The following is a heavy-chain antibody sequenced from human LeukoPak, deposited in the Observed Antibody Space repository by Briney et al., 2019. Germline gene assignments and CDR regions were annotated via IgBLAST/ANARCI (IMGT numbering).Heavy chain of an antibody. V-gene: IGHV3-23*01. J-gene: IGHJ4*02. CDR3: AKDRPDYYDSSGYYLRGYFDP. CDR2: IRGSGIRT. Sequence: GGSLRLSCAASGFTFSSYGMSWVRQAPGKGLEWVSAIRGSGIRTYYADSVNGRFSISRDNSKNTLYLQMNSLRAEDTAVYYCAKDRPDYYDSSGYYLRGYFDPWGQGTLVTVSS. CDR1: GFTFSSYG. D-gene: IGHD3-22*01.